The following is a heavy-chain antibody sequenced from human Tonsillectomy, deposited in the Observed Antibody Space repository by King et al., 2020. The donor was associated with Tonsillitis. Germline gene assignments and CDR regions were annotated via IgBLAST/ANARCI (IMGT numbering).Heavy chain of an antibody. D-gene: IGHD6-19*01. CDR1: GFTFGSYA. CDR2: ISASGVGT. J-gene: IGHJ4*02. V-gene: IGHV3-23*04. Sequence: VQLVESGGGLVQPGGSLRLSCAASGFTFGSYAMSWVRQAPGKGLEWVSTISASGVGTYYADSVKGRFTISSDNSKNTLYLQMNSLRAEDTAVYYCAKVGWDGVGWGQGTLVTVSS. CDR3: AKVGWDGVG.